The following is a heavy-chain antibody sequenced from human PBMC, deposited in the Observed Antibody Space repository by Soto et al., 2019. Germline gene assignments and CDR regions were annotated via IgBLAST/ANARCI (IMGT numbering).Heavy chain of an antibody. CDR3: ARDARSSWYGWFDP. Sequence: SETLSLTCTVSGGSVSSGSYYWSWIRQPPGKGLEWIGYIYYSGSTNYNPSLKSRVTISVDTSKNQFSLKLSSVTAADTAVYYCARDARSSWYGWFDPWGQGTTVT. J-gene: IGHJ5*01. D-gene: IGHD6-13*01. CDR1: GGSVSSGSYY. CDR2: IYYSGST. V-gene: IGHV4-61*01.